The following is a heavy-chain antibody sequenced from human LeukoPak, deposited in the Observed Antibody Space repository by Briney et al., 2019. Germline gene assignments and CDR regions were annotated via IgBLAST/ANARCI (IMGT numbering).Heavy chain of an antibody. CDR3: ARGGFYSSAYFDY. D-gene: IGHD6-19*01. Sequence: GGSLRLSCAASGFTFSDYYMTYIRQAPGKGLEWVSYISSSGSTIYYADSVKGRFTISRDNAKNSLYLQMNSLRAEDTAVYYCARGGFYSSAYFDYWGQAALVTVSS. J-gene: IGHJ4*02. CDR1: GFTFSDYY. CDR2: ISSSGSTI. V-gene: IGHV3-11*04.